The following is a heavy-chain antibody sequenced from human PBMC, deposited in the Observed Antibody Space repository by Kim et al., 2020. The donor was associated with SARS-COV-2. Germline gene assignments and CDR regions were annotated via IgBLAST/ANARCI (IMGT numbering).Heavy chain of an antibody. CDR1: GGSISSANW. Sequence: SETLSLTCGVSGGSISSANWWSWVRQPPGQGLEWIAEMHHSGTTKYNPSLKSRVTLFIDMSKNQLSLNLSPLTAADTAVYYCAKHAEGYIDVWGEGTTVIVSS. CDR3: AKHAEGYIDV. J-gene: IGHJ6*03. CDR2: MHHSGTT. V-gene: IGHV4-4*02.